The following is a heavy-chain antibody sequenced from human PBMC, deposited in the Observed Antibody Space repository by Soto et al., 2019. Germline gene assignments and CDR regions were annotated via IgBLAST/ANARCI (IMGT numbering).Heavy chain of an antibody. CDR3: ANDLGWYSSSWFSRNNGMDV. CDR2: ISYDGSNK. V-gene: IGHV3-30*18. D-gene: IGHD6-13*01. J-gene: IGHJ6*02. CDR1: GFTFSSYG. Sequence: QVQLVESGGGVVQPGRSLRLSCAASGFTFSSYGMHWVRQSPGKGLEWVAVISYDGSNKYYADSVKGRFTISRDNSKNKRYLQMNSLRAEDTAVYYCANDLGWYSSSWFSRNNGMDVWGQGTTGTVSS.